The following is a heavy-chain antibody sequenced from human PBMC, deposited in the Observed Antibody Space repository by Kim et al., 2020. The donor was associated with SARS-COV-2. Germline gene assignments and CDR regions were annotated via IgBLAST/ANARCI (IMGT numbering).Heavy chain of an antibody. V-gene: IGHV3-7*01. CDR1: GFTFSSYW. CDR3: ASEEPLYYYDSSGVY. Sequence: GGSLRLSCAASGFTFSSYWMSWVRQAPGKGLEWVANIKQDGSEKYYVDSVKGRFTISRDNAKNSLYLQMNSLRAEDTAVYYCASEEPLYYYDSSGVYWGQGTLVTVSS. D-gene: IGHD3-22*01. CDR2: IKQDGSEK. J-gene: IGHJ4*02.